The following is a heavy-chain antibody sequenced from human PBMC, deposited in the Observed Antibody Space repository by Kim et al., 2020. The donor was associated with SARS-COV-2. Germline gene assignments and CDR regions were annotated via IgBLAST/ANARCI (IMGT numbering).Heavy chain of an antibody. V-gene: IGHV3-23*01. J-gene: IGHJ6*02. Sequence: GGSLRLSCAASGFTFSSYAMSWVRQAPGKGLEWVSAISGSGGSTYYADSVKGRFTISRDNSKNTLYLQMNSLRAEDTAVYYCAKCMGIAAAGTSYYYYGMDVWGQGTTVTVSS. D-gene: IGHD6-13*01. CDR1: GFTFSSYA. CDR3: AKCMGIAAAGTSYYYYGMDV. CDR2: ISGSGGST.